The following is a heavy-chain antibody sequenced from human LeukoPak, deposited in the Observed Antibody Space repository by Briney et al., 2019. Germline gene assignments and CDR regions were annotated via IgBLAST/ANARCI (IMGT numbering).Heavy chain of an antibody. J-gene: IGHJ5*02. CDR2: IYYSGGT. CDR3: ARERGPNCNKDCLFDP. CDR1: GASISSYY. V-gene: IGHV4-59*01. D-gene: IGHD2/OR15-2a*01. Sequence: SETLSLTCTVSGASISSYYWAWIRQPPGKGLEWIGYIYYSGGTYYNPSLKSRVTISLDTSKNQFSLKLNSATAADTAVYYCARERGPNCNKDCLFDPWGQGTLVTVSS.